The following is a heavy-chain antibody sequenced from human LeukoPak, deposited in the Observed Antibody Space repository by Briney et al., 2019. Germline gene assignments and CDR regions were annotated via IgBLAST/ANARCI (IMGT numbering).Heavy chain of an antibody. CDR1: GFTFSSYW. D-gene: IGHD6-13*01. J-gene: IGHJ4*02. Sequence: GGSLRLSCAASGFTFSSYWISWVRQAPGKGLEWVANIKQDGSEKYYVDSVKGRFTISRDNAKNSLYLQMNSLRAEDTAVYYCARDKAGSSLDYWGQGTLVTVSS. CDR3: ARDKAGSSLDY. V-gene: IGHV3-7*01. CDR2: IKQDGSEK.